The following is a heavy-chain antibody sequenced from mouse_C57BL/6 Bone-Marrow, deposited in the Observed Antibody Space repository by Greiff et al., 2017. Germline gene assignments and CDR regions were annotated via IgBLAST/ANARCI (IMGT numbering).Heavy chain of an antibody. J-gene: IGHJ1*03. Sequence: QVQLQQPGAELVRPGTSVKLSCKASGYTFTSYWMHWVKQRPGQGLEWIGVIDPSDSYTNYNQKFKGKATLTVDTSSSTAYMQLSSLTSEDSAVXYCARVPSLITTVPYWYFDVWGTGTTVTVSS. CDR3: ARVPSLITTVPYWYFDV. V-gene: IGHV1-59*01. CDR2: IDPSDSYT. D-gene: IGHD1-1*01. CDR1: GYTFTSYW.